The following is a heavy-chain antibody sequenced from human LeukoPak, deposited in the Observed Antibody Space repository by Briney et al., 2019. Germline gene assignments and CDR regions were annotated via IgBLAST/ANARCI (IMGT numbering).Heavy chain of an antibody. CDR3: ARARNGTLKY. Sequence: GGSLRLSCAASGSTFSHYAMHWVRQAPGKGLEWVAVISYDANHKYYADSVKGRFTISRDNSKNTLYAQMNSLRAEDTAVYYCARARNGTLKYWGQGTLVTVSS. D-gene: IGHD1-26*01. J-gene: IGHJ4*02. V-gene: IGHV3-30*01. CDR1: GSTFSHYA. CDR2: ISYDANHK.